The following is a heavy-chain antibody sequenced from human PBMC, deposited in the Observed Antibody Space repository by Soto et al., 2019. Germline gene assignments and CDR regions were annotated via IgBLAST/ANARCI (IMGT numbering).Heavy chain of an antibody. V-gene: IGHV4-30-2*01. J-gene: IGHJ4*02. Sequence: SETLSLTCAVSGGSISSGGYSWSWIRQPPGKGLEWIGYIYHSGSTYYNPSLKSRFTISRDNAKNTLYLQMNSLRAEDTAVYYCAIRASYYDSSGYFDYWGQGTLVTVSS. D-gene: IGHD3-22*01. CDR1: GGSISSGGYS. CDR2: IYHSGST. CDR3: AIRASYYDSSGYFDY.